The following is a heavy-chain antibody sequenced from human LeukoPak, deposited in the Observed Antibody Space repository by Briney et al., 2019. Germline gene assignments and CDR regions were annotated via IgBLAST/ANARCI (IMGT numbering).Heavy chain of an antibody. CDR1: GYSFTNYW. V-gene: IGHV5-51*01. Sequence: GESLKISCKGSGYSFTNYWIGWVRQMPGKGLEWMGIFYPLDSDTRYSPSFQGQVTISADKSTSTAYLQWSSLKASDTAMYYCARRCSSSWFLFDYWGQGTLVTVSS. J-gene: IGHJ4*02. D-gene: IGHD6-13*01. CDR2: FYPLDSDT. CDR3: ARRCSSSWFLFDY.